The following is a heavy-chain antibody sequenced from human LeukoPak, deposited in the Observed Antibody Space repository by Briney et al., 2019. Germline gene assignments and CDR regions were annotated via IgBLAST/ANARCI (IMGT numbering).Heavy chain of an antibody. CDR3: AKGLCSTSCYSVPDHV. CDR1: GFTFSSYA. J-gene: IGHJ6*02. CDR2: ISGSGGST. V-gene: IGHV3-23*01. Sequence: GGSLRLSCAASGFTFSSYAMGWVRQAPGRGLEWVSAISGSGGSTFYADSVKGRFTISRDNSKNTLYLQMNSLRAEDTAVYYCAKGLCSTSCYSVPDHVWGQGTTVTVSS. D-gene: IGHD2-2*01.